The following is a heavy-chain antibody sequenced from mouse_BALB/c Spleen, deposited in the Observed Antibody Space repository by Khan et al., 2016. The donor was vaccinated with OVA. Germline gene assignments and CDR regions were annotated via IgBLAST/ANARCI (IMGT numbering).Heavy chain of an antibody. Sequence: VQLKESGGDLVKPGGSLKLSCAASGFTFSSYGMSWVRQTPDKRLEWVATISSGGSHTYYPDSVKGRFTISRDNAKNTLYLQMSSLKSEDTAMYYCARHETTMILFAYWGQGTLVTVSA. J-gene: IGHJ3*01. V-gene: IGHV5-6*01. CDR1: GFTFSSYG. CDR2: ISSGGSHT. D-gene: IGHD2-4*01. CDR3: ARHETTMILFAY.